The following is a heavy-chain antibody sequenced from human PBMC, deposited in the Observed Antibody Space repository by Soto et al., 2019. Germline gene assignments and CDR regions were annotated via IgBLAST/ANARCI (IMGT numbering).Heavy chain of an antibody. CDR3: AKGQHCSTTSCYFYYYGVDV. CDR1: GFTFSNYV. CDR2: ISYDGSNK. Sequence: GGSLRLSCAASGFTFSNYVMHWVRQAPGKGLEWVAVISYDGSNKYYADSVKGRLTISRDNSKNTLYLQINSLRAEDTAVYYCAKGQHCSTTSCYFYYYGVDVWGQGTTVT. D-gene: IGHD2-2*01. V-gene: IGHV3-30*18. J-gene: IGHJ6*02.